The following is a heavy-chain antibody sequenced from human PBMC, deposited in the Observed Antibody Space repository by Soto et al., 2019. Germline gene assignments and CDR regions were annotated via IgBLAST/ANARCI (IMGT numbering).Heavy chain of an antibody. CDR1: GFTFSSYC. V-gene: IGHV3-30*18. CDR2: ISYDGSNK. D-gene: IGHD3-22*01. Sequence: QVQLVESGGGVVQPGRSLRLSCAASGFTFSSYCMHWVRQAPGKGLEWVAVISYDGSNKYYADSVKGRFTISRDNFKNEVYLQMNSLRAEDTAVYYYANGRGPYYCDIIGYWGFEYWGQVTLVTVSS. J-gene: IGHJ4*02. CDR3: ANGRGPYYCDIIGYWGFEY.